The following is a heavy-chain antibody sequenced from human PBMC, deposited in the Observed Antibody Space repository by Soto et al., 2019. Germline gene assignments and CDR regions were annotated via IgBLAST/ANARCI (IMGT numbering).Heavy chain of an antibody. CDR2: VYYTGST. J-gene: IGHJ4*02. Sequence: LSLTCSVSGGSISGSYWSRIRQSPGKGLEWLGYVYYTGSTNYSPSLRSRVSISVDTSKNEFSLRLSSVTAADTAVYFCARSVAVPGAHIDYWGQGTQVTVSS. CDR3: ARSVAVPGAHIDY. CDR1: GGSISGSY. D-gene: IGHD6-19*01. V-gene: IGHV4-59*01.